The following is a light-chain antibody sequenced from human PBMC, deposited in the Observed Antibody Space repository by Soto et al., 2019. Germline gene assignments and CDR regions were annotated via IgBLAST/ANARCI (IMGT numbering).Light chain of an antibody. CDR1: ETVTGKY. CDR3: QQYGSSGT. V-gene: IGKV3-20*01. Sequence: EIVLKQSPATLSLYQGERATLSCRASETVTGKYLAWYQQKPGQAPRLLIYGASNRATGIPDRFSGSGSGTDFTLTISRLEPEDFAVYYCQQYGSSGTFGQGTKVDIK. CDR2: GAS. J-gene: IGKJ1*01.